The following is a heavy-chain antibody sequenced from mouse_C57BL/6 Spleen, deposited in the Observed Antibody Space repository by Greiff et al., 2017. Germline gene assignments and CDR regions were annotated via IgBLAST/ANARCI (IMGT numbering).Heavy chain of an antibody. CDR1: GYSITSGYY. V-gene: IGHV3-6*01. Sequence: VQLQQSGPGLVKPSQSLSLTCSVTGYSITSGYYWNWIRQFPGNKLEWMGYISYDGSNNYNPSLKNRISITRDTSKNQFFLKLNSVTTEDTATYYCARQETLDFDYWGQGTTLTVSS. J-gene: IGHJ2*01. CDR2: ISYDGSN. CDR3: ARQETLDFDY.